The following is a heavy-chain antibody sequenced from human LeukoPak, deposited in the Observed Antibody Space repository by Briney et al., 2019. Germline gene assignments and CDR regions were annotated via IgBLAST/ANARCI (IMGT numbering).Heavy chain of an antibody. CDR3: ARTVGSLWFGEPFDY. V-gene: IGHV1-3*01. D-gene: IGHD3-10*01. CDR1: GYTFTSYA. Sequence: ASVKVSCKASGYTFTSYAMHWVRQAPGQRLEWMGWINAGNGNTKYSQKFQGRVTITRDTSASTAYMELSSLRSEDTAVYYCARTVGSLWFGEPFDYWGQGTLVTFSS. J-gene: IGHJ4*02. CDR2: INAGNGNT.